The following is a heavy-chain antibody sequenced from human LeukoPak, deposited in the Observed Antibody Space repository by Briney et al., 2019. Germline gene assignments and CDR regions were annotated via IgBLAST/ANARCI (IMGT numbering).Heavy chain of an antibody. D-gene: IGHD2-21*01. CDR3: ARSAHSNFDH. CDR1: GGSISSSSYY. CDR2: NT. Sequence: KSSETLSLTCTVSGGSISSSSYYWGWIRQPPGKGLEWIGSNTYYNPSLKSRVTISLDTSKNQFSLKLSSLTAADTAVYYCARSAHSNFDHWGQGTLVTVSS. J-gene: IGHJ4*02. V-gene: IGHV4-39*01.